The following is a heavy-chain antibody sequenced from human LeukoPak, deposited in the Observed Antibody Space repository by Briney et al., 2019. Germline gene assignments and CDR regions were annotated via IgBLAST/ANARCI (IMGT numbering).Heavy chain of an antibody. Sequence: GGSLRLSCAASGFTFSSYAMSWVRQAPGKGLVWVSAISGSGGSTYYADSVKGRFTISRDNSKNTLYLQMNSLRAEDTAVYYCAKLKPREEVVPAAIVYYYYYMDVWGKGTTVTVSS. D-gene: IGHD2-2*02. J-gene: IGHJ6*03. CDR2: ISGSGGST. V-gene: IGHV3-23*01. CDR3: AKLKPREEVVPAAIVYYYYYMDV. CDR1: GFTFSSYA.